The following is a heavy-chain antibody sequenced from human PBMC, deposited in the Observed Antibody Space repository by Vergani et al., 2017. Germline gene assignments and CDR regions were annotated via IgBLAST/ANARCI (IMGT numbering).Heavy chain of an antibody. J-gene: IGHJ4*02. Sequence: EVQLLESGGGLVQPGGSLRLSCAASGFTFSSYAMSWVRQAPGKGLEWVSAISGSGGSTYYADSVKGRFTISRDNSKNTLYLQMNSLRAEDTAVYYCARDGTGISMATTLLFDYWGQGTLVTVSS. CDR3: ARDGTGISMATTLLFDY. D-gene: IGHD5-24*01. CDR1: GFTFSSYA. CDR2: ISGSGGST. V-gene: IGHV3-23*01.